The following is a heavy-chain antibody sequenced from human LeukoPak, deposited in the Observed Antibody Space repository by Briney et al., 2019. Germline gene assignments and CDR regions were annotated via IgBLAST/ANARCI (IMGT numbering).Heavy chain of an antibody. CDR1: GYTLTELS. J-gene: IGHJ3*02. V-gene: IGHV1-18*01. CDR3: AKHKTGTGAFDI. CDR2: ISAYNGNT. Sequence: GASVKVSCKVSGYTLTELSMHWVRQAPGKGLEWMGWISAYNGNTNYAQKLQGRVTMTTDTSTSTAYMELRSLRSDDTAVYYCAKHKTGTGAFDIWGQGTMVTVSS.